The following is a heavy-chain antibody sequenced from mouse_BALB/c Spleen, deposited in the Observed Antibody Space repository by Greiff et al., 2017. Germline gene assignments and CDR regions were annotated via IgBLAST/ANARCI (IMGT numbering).Heavy chain of an antibody. Sequence: EVMLVESGPGLVKPSQSLSLTCTVTGYSITSDYAWNWIRQFPGNKLEWMGYISYSGSTSYNPSLKSRISITRDTSKNQFFLQLNSVTTEDTATYYCARDSSGYYAMDYWGQGTSVTVSS. CDR3: ARDSSGYYAMDY. J-gene: IGHJ4*01. CDR2: ISYSGST. D-gene: IGHD3-2*01. V-gene: IGHV3-2*02. CDR1: GYSITSDYA.